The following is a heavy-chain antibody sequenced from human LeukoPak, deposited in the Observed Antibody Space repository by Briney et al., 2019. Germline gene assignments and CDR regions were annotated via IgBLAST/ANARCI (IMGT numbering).Heavy chain of an antibody. CDR1: GFTFTNYW. J-gene: IGHJ4*02. Sequence: GGSLRLSCAASGFTFTNYWMSWVRQAPGKGLEWVANIKQDGSEKYYVDSVKGRFIISRDNARNSLYLQMNSLRADDTAVYYCARLIEGAGFYHWGQGTLVTVSS. CDR2: IKQDGSEK. D-gene: IGHD6-19*01. V-gene: IGHV3-7*01. CDR3: ARLIEGAGFYH.